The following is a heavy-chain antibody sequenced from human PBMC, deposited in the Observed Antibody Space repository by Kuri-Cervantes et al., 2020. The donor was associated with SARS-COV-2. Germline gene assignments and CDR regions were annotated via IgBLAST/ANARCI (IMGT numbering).Heavy chain of an antibody. Sequence: KVSCKGSGYSFTSYWISWVRQMPGKGLEWMGMIDPSDSYTNYSPSFQGHVTISADKSISTAYLQWSSLKASDTAMYYCARVAVAGTDYWGQGTLVTVSS. D-gene: IGHD6-19*01. CDR2: IDPSDSYT. CDR1: GYSFTSYW. J-gene: IGHJ4*02. CDR3: ARVAVAGTDY. V-gene: IGHV5-10-1*01.